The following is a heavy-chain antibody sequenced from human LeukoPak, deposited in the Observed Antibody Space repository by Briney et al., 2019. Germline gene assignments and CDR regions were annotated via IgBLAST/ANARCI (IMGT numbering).Heavy chain of an antibody. CDR1: GGSISSSSYY. V-gene: IGHV4-39*01. Sequence: PSETLYLTCTVSGGSISSSSYYWGWIRQPPGKGLEWIGSIYYSGSTYYNPSLKSRVTISVDTSKNQFSLKLSSVTAADTAVYYCARLPYGSSWYPVAFDIWGQGTMVTVSS. D-gene: IGHD6-13*01. CDR3: ARLPYGSSWYPVAFDI. CDR2: IYYSGST. J-gene: IGHJ3*02.